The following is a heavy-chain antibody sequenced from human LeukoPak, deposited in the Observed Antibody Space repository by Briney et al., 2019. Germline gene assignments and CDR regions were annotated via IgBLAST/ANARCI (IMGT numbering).Heavy chain of an antibody. CDR2: FSYRGST. CDR3: AGYLYCNGDTNCSCVSPWTDY. J-gene: IGHJ4*02. Sequence: SETLSLTCSVSGGSISNSSHYWVWIRQPPGKRLEWIGSFSYRGSTFYNPSLKSRVTISLDTSKNHFSLKLRSLSAADTALYDYAGYLYCNGDTNCSCVSPWTDYWGQGTLVTVS. V-gene: IGHV4-39*02. D-gene: IGHD2-15*01. CDR1: GGSISNSSHY.